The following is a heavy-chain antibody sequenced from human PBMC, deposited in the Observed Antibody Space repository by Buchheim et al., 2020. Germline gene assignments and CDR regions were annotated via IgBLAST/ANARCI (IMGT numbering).Heavy chain of an antibody. V-gene: IGHV3-23*01. J-gene: IGHJ6*02. CDR2: ISGSGNST. CDR1: RFTFSSYA. D-gene: IGHD1-26*01. CDR3: AKGVGATSSSGMDV. Sequence: EVQLLESGGGLVQPGGSLRLSCAASRFTFSSYAMTWVRQAPGKGLEWVSTISGSGNSTYYTDSVKGRFTISRDNPKNTLYLQMNSLRAEDTAVYYCAKGVGATSSSGMDVWGQGTT.